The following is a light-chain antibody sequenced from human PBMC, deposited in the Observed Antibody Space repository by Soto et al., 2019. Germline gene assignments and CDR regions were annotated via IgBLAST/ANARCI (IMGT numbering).Light chain of an antibody. CDR1: QGISDY. Sequence: DIQLTQSPSFLSASVGDRVTITCRASQGISDYLAWYQQKPGKAPKLLIHTASTLQSGVPSRFSGSGSGTEFTLTISSLQPEDSASYYCQQRHSYPITFGQGTRLEI. V-gene: IGKV1-9*01. CDR3: QQRHSYPIT. J-gene: IGKJ5*01. CDR2: TAS.